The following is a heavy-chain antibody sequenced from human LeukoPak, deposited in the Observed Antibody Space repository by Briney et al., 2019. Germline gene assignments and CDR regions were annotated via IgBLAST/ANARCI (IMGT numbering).Heavy chain of an antibody. CDR2: IWYDGSNK. V-gene: IGHV3-33*01. CDR3: ARVRGSVGLTASYIDY. J-gene: IGHJ4*02. CDR1: GFTFSTYG. Sequence: GSLRLSCAASGFTFSTYGMHWVRQAPGKGLEWVAIIWYDGSNKFYADSVKGRFTISRDNSKNTLYLQMNSLRAEDTAVYYCARVRGSVGLTASYIDYWGQGTLVTVSS. D-gene: IGHD3-10*01.